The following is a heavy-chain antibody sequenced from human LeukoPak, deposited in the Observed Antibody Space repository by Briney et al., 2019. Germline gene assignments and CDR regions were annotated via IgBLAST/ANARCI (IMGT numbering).Heavy chain of an antibody. CDR2: ISSSSSYI. CDR3: AREPLRITIFGVVPDAFDI. J-gene: IGHJ3*02. CDR1: GFTFSSYS. D-gene: IGHD3-3*01. Sequence: GGSLRLSCAASGFTFSSYSMNWVRQAPGKGLEWVSSISSSSSYIYYADSVKGRFTISRDNAKNSLYLQMNSLRAEDTAVYYCAREPLRITIFGVVPDAFDIWGQGTMVTVSS. V-gene: IGHV3-21*01.